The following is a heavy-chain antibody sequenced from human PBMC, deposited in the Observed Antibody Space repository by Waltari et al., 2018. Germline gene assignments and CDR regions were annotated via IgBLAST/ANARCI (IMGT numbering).Heavy chain of an antibody. D-gene: IGHD1-26*01. J-gene: IGHJ6*02. V-gene: IGHV3-48*03. Sequence: EVQLVESGGGLVQPGGYLRLSWVGSGFTFTSYELSRISQAPRKGLGWISYISIFVSSIYYADALNGRFTISRDNAKTSLYWKMDSLRGEDTAVYYCAIYPREISGNWYHYYGMDVWGQGTTVTVSS. CDR1: GFTFTSYE. CDR2: ISIFVSSI. CDR3: AIYPREISGNWYHYYGMDV.